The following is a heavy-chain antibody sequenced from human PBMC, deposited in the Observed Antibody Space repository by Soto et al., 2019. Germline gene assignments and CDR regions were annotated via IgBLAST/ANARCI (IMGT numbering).Heavy chain of an antibody. CDR3: ARVANGVFLY. CDR2: IYYTGST. J-gene: IGHJ4*02. Sequence: SETLSLTCTVSGGSISSYYWSWIRQPPGMGLEWIGYIYYTGSTNYNPSLKSRVTISVDTSKNQFSLKLSSVTAADTAVYYCARVANGVFLYWGQGTPVTVSS. D-gene: IGHD2-8*01. CDR1: GGSISSYY. V-gene: IGHV4-59*01.